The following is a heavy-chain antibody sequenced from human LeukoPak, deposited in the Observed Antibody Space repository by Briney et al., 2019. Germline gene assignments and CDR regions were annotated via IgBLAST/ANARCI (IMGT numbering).Heavy chain of an antibody. Sequence: ASVKVSCKASGYTFTGYYMHWVRQAPGQGLEWMGRINPNSGGTNYAQKFQGRVTMTRDTSISTAYMELSRLRSDDTAVYYCAREVQLVGATLFDYWGQGTLVTVSS. J-gene: IGHJ4*02. CDR1: GYTFTGYY. CDR2: INPNSGGT. CDR3: AREVQLVGATLFDY. D-gene: IGHD1-26*01. V-gene: IGHV1-2*06.